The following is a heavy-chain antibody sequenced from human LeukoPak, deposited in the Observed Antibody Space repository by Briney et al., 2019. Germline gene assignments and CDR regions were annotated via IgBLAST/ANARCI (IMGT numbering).Heavy chain of an antibody. CDR3: ATKTDITIFYYMDV. V-gene: IGHV1-8*01. Sequence: GASVKVSCKASGHTFTSYDINWVRQATGQGLEWMGWMNPNSGNTGYAQKFQGRVTMTRNTSISTAYMELSSLRSEDTAVYYCATKTDITIFYYMDVWGKGTTVTVSS. CDR1: GHTFTSYD. J-gene: IGHJ6*03. CDR2: MNPNSGNT. D-gene: IGHD3-3*01.